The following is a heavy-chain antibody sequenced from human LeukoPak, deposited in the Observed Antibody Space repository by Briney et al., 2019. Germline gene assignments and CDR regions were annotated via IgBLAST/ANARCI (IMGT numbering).Heavy chain of an antibody. J-gene: IGHJ3*02. CDR3: ARLPGIAVVNDAFDI. Sequence: SETLSLTCTVSGVSISSYYWSWIRQPPGKGLEWLGYIYYSGSTNYNPSLKSRVTISVDTSKNQFSLKLSSVTAADTAVYYCARLPGIAVVNDAFDIWGQGTMVTVSS. CDR2: IYYSGST. CDR1: GVSISSYY. D-gene: IGHD6-19*01. V-gene: IGHV4-59*08.